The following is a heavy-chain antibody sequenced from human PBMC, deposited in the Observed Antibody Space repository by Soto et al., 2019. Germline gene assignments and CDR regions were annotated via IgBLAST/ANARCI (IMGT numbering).Heavy chain of an antibody. V-gene: IGHV3-9*01. CDR1: GFKFGDYA. J-gene: IGHJ6*02. CDR3: AKDRGPCSGNKCSSLYYYYGMDV. CDR2: VSWNSEIV. Sequence: ALRLSCEDSGFKFGDYAMHWVRGAPGKGLEWVSGVSWNSEIVGYADSVKGRFPISRDNAKNSLYLEMNSLRTEDTALYYCAKDRGPCSGNKCSSLYYYYGMDVWGQGTTVTVSS. D-gene: IGHD2-15*01.